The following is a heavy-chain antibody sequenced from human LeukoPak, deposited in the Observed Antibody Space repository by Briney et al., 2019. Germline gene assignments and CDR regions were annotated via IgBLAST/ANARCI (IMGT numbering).Heavy chain of an antibody. D-gene: IGHD3-3*01. CDR1: GYSISSGYY. V-gene: IGHV4-38-2*01. J-gene: IGHJ4*02. Sequence: PSETLSLTCAVSGYSISSGYYWGWIRQPPGKGLEWIGSIYHSGSTYYNPSLKGRVTISVDASKDQFSLELSSVTAADTAVYYCARLHSSAITISDYWGQGTLVTVSS. CDR2: IYHSGST. CDR3: ARLHSSAITISDY.